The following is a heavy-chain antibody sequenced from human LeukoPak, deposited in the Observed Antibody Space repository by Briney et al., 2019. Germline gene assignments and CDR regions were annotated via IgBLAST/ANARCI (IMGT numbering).Heavy chain of an antibody. V-gene: IGHV4-34*01. J-gene: IGHJ4*02. D-gene: IGHD3-10*01. CDR2: INHSGST. CDR3: AGWSRRFGELRFDY. CDR1: GGSFSGYY. Sequence: SETLSLTCAVYGGSFSGYYWSWIRQPPGKGLEWIGEINHSGSTNYNPSLKSRVTISVDTSKNQFSLKLSSVTAADTAVYYCAGWSRRFGELRFDYWGQGTLVTVSS.